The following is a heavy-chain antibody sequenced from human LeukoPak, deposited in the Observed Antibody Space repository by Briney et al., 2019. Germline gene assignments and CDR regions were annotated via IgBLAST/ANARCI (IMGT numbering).Heavy chain of an antibody. CDR3: AKLYNSSGYFGY. CDR1: GFTFNSYG. Sequence: GGSLRLSCAASGFTFNSYGMHWVRQAPGKGLEWVAVIWYDGSNKNYADSVKGRFTISRDNSKNTLYLQMSGLRAEDTAVYYCAKLYNSSGYFGYWGQGTLVTVSS. D-gene: IGHD3-22*01. CDR2: IWYDGSNK. V-gene: IGHV3-33*06. J-gene: IGHJ4*02.